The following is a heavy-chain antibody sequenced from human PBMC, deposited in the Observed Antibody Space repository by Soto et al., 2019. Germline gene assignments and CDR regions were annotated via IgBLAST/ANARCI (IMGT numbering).Heavy chain of an antibody. V-gene: IGHV3-53*01. J-gene: IGHJ6*02. CDR1: GFTVSSNY. D-gene: IGHD4-17*01. CDR2: VYSGGST. Sequence: PGGSLRLSCAASGFTVSSNYMSWVRQAPGKGLEWVSVVYSGGSTYYADSVKGRFTISRDNSKNTLYLQMNSLRAEDTAVYYCARDQRDYGDQGGYYYYYGMDVWGQGTTVTLS. CDR3: ARDQRDYGDQGGYYYYYGMDV.